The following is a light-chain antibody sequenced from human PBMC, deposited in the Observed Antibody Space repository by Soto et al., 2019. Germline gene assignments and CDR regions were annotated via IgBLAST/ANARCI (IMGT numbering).Light chain of an antibody. V-gene: IGLV1-40*01. CDR2: ENN. J-gene: IGLJ3*02. CDR3: QSYDSSLSGPDVV. CDR1: SSNIGAGYD. Sequence: QSVLTQPPSVSGAPGQRVTISCTGSSSNIGAGYDVNWYQQLPGTAPKLLIYENNRRPSGVPDRFSGSKFGTSASLDITGLQAEDEADYYCQSYDSSLSGPDVVFGGGTKLTVL.